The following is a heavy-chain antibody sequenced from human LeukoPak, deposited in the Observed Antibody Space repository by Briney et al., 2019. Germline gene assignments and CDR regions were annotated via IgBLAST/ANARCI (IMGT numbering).Heavy chain of an antibody. V-gene: IGHV3-30*03. CDR3: ALSSSWYGGFFDY. D-gene: IGHD6-13*01. J-gene: IGHJ4*02. CDR1: GFTFSSYG. CDR2: ISYDGSNK. Sequence: GRSLRLYCAASGFTFSSYGMHWVRQAPGKGLEWVAVISYDGSNKYYADSVKGRFTISRDNSKNTLYLQMNSLRAEDTAVYYCALSSSWYGGFFDYWGQGTLVTVSS.